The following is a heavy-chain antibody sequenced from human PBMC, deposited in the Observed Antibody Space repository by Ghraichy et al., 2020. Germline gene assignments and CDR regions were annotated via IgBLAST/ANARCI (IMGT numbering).Heavy chain of an antibody. CDR2: ISHSGST. J-gene: IGHJ5*02. CDR1: GGSISSNNW. Sequence: SETPSLTCAVSGGSISSNNWWNWVRQPPGKGLEWIGGISHSGSTNYNPSLKSRVTISVDKSKNQFSLKLTSVTAADTAVYHCASGRGFGEFDPWGQGTLVTVSS. CDR3: ASGRGFGEFDP. D-gene: IGHD3-10*01. V-gene: IGHV4-4*02.